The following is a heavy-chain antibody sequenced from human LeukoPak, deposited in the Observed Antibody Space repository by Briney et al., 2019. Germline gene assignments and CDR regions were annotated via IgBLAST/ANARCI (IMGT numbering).Heavy chain of an antibody. CDR3: AKFAQRYCSGGSCHPFDY. CDR2: ISYDGSNK. V-gene: IGHV3-30*18. J-gene: IGHJ4*02. CDR1: GFTFSDYY. D-gene: IGHD2-15*01. Sequence: AGGSLRLSCAASGFTFSDYYMSWIRQAPGKGLEWVAVISYDGSNKYYADSVKGRFTISRDNSKNTLYLQMNSLRAEDTAAYYCAKFAQRYCSGGSCHPFDYWGQGTLVTVSS.